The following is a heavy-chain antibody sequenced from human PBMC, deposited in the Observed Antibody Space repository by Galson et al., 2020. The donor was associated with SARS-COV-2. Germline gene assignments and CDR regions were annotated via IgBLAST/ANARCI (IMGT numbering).Heavy chain of an antibody. J-gene: IGHJ6*02. V-gene: IGHV3-30*18. CDR2: ISYDGSNK. Sequence: GESLKISCAASGFTFSSYGMHWVRQAPGKGLEWVAVISYDGSNKYYADSVKGRFTISRDNSKNTLYLQVNSLRAEDTAVYYCAKSTWIAFVPASTSYHYGMDVWGQGTTVTVSS. D-gene: IGHD2-2*01. CDR3: AKSTWIAFVPASTSYHYGMDV. CDR1: GFTFSSYG.